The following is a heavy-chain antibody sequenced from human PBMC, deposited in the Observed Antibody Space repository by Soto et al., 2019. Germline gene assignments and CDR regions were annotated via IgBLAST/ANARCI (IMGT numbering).Heavy chain of an antibody. D-gene: IGHD3-9*01. CDR1: GGFIISDY. CDR2: IYYSGST. Sequence: SETLSLTCTVSGGFIISDYWIWIRQPPGQGLEWIGYIYYSGSTNYNPSLRSRVTISLDTSKKQFSLKLSSVTAAYMVVYYCARDILTGRMGMDVWGQGTTVTVSS. CDR3: ARDILTGRMGMDV. J-gene: IGHJ6*02. V-gene: IGHV4-59*01.